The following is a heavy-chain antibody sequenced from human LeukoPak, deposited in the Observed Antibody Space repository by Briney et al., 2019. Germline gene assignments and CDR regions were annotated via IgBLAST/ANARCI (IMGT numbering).Heavy chain of an antibody. CDR3: ARARIAAPLLDY. CDR1: GFTFSSYA. D-gene: IGHD6-13*01. Sequence: GGSLRLSCAASGFTFSSYAMHWVRQAPGKGLEWVAVIWYDGNNKYYADSVKGRFTISRDNSKNTLYLQMNSLRVEDTAVYFCARARIAAPLLDYWGQGTLVTVSS. J-gene: IGHJ4*02. CDR2: IWYDGNNK. V-gene: IGHV3-33*08.